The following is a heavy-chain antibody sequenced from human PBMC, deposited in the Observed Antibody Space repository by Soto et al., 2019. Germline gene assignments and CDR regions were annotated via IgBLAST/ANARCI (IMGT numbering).Heavy chain of an antibody. V-gene: IGHV3-30*18. J-gene: IGHJ6*02. CDR2: ISYDGSNK. D-gene: IGHD6-13*01. Sequence: GGSLRLSCAASGFTFSSYGMHWVRQAPGKGLEWVAVISYDGSNKYYADSVKGRFTISRDNSKNTLYLQMNSLRAEDTAVYYCAKGRAAVCPNYYYYAGMAVWGQGCTVTVSS. CDR3: AKGRAAVCPNYYYYAGMAV. CDR1: GFTFSSYG.